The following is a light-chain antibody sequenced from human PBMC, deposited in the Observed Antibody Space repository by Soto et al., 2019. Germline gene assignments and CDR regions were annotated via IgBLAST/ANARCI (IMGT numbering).Light chain of an antibody. CDR3: QQYESYSGT. CDR2: DAS. CDR1: QSISGW. Sequence: DIQMTQSPSTLSASVGDSVTITCRASQSISGWLAWYQQKAGEAPKLLIYDASALKRGVPPRFSGSGSGTQFILTTSSLQPDDFATYYCQQYESYSGTFCQGTRVEI. J-gene: IGKJ1*01. V-gene: IGKV1-5*01.